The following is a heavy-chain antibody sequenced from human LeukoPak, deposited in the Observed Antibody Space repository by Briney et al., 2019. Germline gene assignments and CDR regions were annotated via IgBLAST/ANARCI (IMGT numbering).Heavy chain of an antibody. CDR2: ISYDGSNK. Sequence: PGGSLRLSCAASGFTFSSYAMHWVRQAPGKGLEWVAVISYDGSNKYYADSVKGRFTISRDNSKNTLYLQMNSLRAEDTAVYYCLASITMVRGPSRHWGQGTLVTVSS. D-gene: IGHD3-10*01. CDR1: GFTFSSYA. CDR3: LASITMVRGPSRH. J-gene: IGHJ1*01. V-gene: IGHV3-30-3*01.